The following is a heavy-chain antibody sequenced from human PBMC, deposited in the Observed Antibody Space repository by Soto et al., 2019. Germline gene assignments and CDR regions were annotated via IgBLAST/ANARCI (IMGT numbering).Heavy chain of an antibody. CDR2: IIPMFGKA. J-gene: IGHJ4*02. D-gene: IGHD3-22*01. V-gene: IGHV1-69*13. Sequence: GASVKVSCKASGGTFSRYAISWVRQAPGQGLEWMGGIIPMFGKANYAQKFQGRVTITADESTSTGYVELRSLISEDTAVYYCARDGTLYDSSGYYYVYWGQGTLVTVSS. CDR3: ARDGTLYDSSGYYYVY. CDR1: GGTFSRYA.